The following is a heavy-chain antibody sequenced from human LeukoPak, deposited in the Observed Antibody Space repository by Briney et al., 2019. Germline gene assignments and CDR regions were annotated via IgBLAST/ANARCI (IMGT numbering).Heavy chain of an antibody. D-gene: IGHD6-19*01. CDR1: GGSIISYY. CDR2: IYYSGTT. CDR3: ARNSAGWYSVN. Sequence: AETLSLTCTVSGGSIISYYRTWIRQPPGKGLEWIGYIYYSGTTNYNPSLKSQGTISVGTSKNQFSLKLSSVAAAETAVYYCARNSAGWYSVNWGQGTLVTVSS. V-gene: IGHV4-59*01. J-gene: IGHJ4*02.